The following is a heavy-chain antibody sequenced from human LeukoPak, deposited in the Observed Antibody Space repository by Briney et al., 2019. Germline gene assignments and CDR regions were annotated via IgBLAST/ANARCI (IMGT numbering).Heavy chain of an antibody. D-gene: IGHD6-6*01. J-gene: IGHJ6*03. CDR2: IIPIFGTA. CDR1: GGTFSSYA. V-gene: IGHV1-69*05. Sequence: GASVKVSCKASGGTFSSYAISWVRQAPGQGLEWMGGIIPIFGTANYAQKFQGRVTITTDESTSTAYMELSSLRSEDTAVYYCARGPEYSSSLVYYYYYMDVWGKGTTVTVSS. CDR3: ARGPEYSSSLVYYYYYMDV.